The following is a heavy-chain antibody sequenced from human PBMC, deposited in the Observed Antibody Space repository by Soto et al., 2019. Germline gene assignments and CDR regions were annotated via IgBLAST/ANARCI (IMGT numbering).Heavy chain of an antibody. CDR3: AREETGTCGGDCYLGYFDY. CDR2: TYYRSKWYN. J-gene: IGHJ4*02. V-gene: IGHV6-1*01. D-gene: IGHD2-21*02. Sequence: SQTLSLTCAISGDSVSSNSAAWNWIRQSPSRGLEWLGRTYYRSKWYNDYAVSVKSRITINPDTSKNQFSLQLNSVTPEDTAVYYCAREETGTCGGDCYLGYFDYWGQGTLVTVSS. CDR1: GDSVSSNSAA.